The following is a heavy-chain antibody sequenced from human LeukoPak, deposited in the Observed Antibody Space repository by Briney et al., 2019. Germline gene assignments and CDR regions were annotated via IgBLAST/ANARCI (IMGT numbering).Heavy chain of an antibody. CDR2: INPNSGGT. CDR1: GGTFSSYA. Sequence: ASVKVSCKASGGTFSSYAISWVRQAPGQGLEWMGWINPNSGGTNYAQKFQGRVTMTRDTSISTAYMELSRLRSDDTAVYYCAREIGDYYGSGSYYPWFDPWGQGTLVTVSS. CDR3: AREIGDYYGSGSYYPWFDP. D-gene: IGHD3-10*01. J-gene: IGHJ5*02. V-gene: IGHV1-2*02.